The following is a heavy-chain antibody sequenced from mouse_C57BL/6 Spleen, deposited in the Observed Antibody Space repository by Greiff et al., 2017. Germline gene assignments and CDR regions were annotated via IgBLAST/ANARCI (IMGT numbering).Heavy chain of an antibody. V-gene: IGHV1-80*01. Sequence: QVQLQQSGAELVKPGASVKISCKASGYAFSSYWMNWVKQRPGKGLEWIGQIYPGDGDTNYNGKFKGKATLTADKSSSTAYMQLSSLTSEDSAVYFCNYRRTYYAMDYWGQGTSVTVSS. J-gene: IGHJ4*01. CDR1: GYAFSSYW. D-gene: IGHD1-1*01. CDR2: IYPGDGDT. CDR3: NYRRTYYAMDY.